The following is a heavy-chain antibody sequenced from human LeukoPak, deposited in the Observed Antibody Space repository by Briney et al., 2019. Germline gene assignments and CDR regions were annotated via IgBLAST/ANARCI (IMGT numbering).Heavy chain of an antibody. CDR1: GYSFTNYW. V-gene: IGHV5-51*01. Sequence: GESLEISCKGSGYSFTNYWIGWVRQMPGKGLEWMGIIYPGDSDTRYSPSFQGHVSISVDKSISTAYLQWSSLKASDTAIYYCARRYYGSGSYPDGFDYWGQGTLVTVSS. CDR2: IYPGDSDT. CDR3: ARRYYGSGSYPDGFDY. J-gene: IGHJ4*02. D-gene: IGHD3-10*01.